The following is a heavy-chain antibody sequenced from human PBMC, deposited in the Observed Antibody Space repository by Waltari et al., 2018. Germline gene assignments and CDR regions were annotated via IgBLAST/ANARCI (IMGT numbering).Heavy chain of an antibody. CDR3: ARDHGGGSYSGGAFDI. CDR2: ISSSSSYI. Sequence: EVQLVESGGGLVQPGGSLRLSCAASGFTFSSYEMNWVRQAPGKGLEWVSSISSSSSYIYYADSVKGRFTISRDNAKNSLYLQMNSLRAEDTAVYYCARDHGGGSYSGGAFDIWGQGTMVTVSS. V-gene: IGHV3-48*03. CDR1: GFTFSSYE. J-gene: IGHJ3*02. D-gene: IGHD1-26*01.